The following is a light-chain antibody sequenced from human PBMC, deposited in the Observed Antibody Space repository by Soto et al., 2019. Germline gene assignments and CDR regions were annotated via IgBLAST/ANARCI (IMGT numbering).Light chain of an antibody. CDR3: QHRTDWPPIT. CDR1: QSVGRF. J-gene: IGKJ5*01. CDR2: DAS. V-gene: IGKV3-11*01. Sequence: EIVLAQSPATLSLSPLEKATPSFMASQSVGRFLAWYQQKPGQAPRLLIFDASNRATGIAARFSGSGSGTDFTLTISSLEPEDFAVYYCQHRTDWPPITFGQGTRLEIK.